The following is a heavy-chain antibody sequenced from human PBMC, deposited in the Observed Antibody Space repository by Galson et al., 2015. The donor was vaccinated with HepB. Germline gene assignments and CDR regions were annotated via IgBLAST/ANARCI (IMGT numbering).Heavy chain of an antibody. CDR3: ARMISSSWYSGYYYYGMDV. V-gene: IGHV2-26*01. Sequence: PALVKPTQTLTLTCTVSGFSLSNARMGVSWIRQPPGKALEWLAHIFSNDEKSYSTSLKSRLTISKDTSKSQVVLTMTNMDPVDTATYYCARMISSSWYSGYYYYGMDVWGQGTTVTVSS. J-gene: IGHJ6*02. CDR2: IFSNDEK. D-gene: IGHD6-13*01. CDR1: GFSLSNARMG.